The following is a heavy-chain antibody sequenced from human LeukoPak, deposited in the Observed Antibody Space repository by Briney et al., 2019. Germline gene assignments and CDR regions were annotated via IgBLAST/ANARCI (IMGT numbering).Heavy chain of an antibody. D-gene: IGHD3-3*01. J-gene: IGHJ4*02. CDR2: IIPILGIA. CDR1: GYTFTGYY. Sequence: SVKVSCKASGYTFTGYYMHWVRQAPGQGLEWMGRIIPILGIANYAQKFQGRVTITADKSTSTAYMELSSLRSEDTAVYYCARDLFWSGYYRAPGYFDYWGQGTLVTVSS. CDR3: ARDLFWSGYYRAPGYFDY. V-gene: IGHV1-69*04.